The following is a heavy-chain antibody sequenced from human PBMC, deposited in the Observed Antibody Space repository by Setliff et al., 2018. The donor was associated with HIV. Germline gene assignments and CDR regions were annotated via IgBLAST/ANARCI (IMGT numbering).Heavy chain of an antibody. V-gene: IGHV4-39*01. CDR3: ARLWASIAAARHYYFDS. CDR1: GGSISSSSYY. J-gene: IGHJ4*02. Sequence: SETLSLTCTVSGGSISSSSYYWGWIRQPPGKGLEWIGSIYYSGSTYYNPSLKSRVTISVDTPKNQFSLKLSSVTAADTAVYYCARLWASIAAARHYYFDSWGQGTLVTVSS. CDR2: IYYSGST. D-gene: IGHD6-13*01.